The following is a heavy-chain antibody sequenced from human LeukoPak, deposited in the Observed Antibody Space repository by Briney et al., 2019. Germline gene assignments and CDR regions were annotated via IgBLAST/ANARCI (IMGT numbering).Heavy chain of an antibody. D-gene: IGHD6-19*01. J-gene: IGHJ4*02. V-gene: IGHV1-69*13. Sequence: GASVKVSCKASGGTFSSYAISWVRQAPGQGLEWMGGIIPIFGTANYAQKFQGGVTITADESTSTAYMELSSLRSEDTAVYYCARLFTDKYSSGWQIPFDYWGQGTLVTVSS. CDR1: GGTFSSYA. CDR2: IIPIFGTA. CDR3: ARLFTDKYSSGWQIPFDY.